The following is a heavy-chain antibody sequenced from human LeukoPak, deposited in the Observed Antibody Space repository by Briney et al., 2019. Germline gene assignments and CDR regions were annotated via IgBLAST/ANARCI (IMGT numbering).Heavy chain of an antibody. CDR1: GFTFSSYS. CDR3: ARGATRATRHFDL. V-gene: IGHV3-23*01. J-gene: IGHJ2*01. D-gene: IGHD2-15*01. Sequence: QSGRSLRLSCVASGFTFSSYSLTWVRQTPEKGLACVSIIGGPGAPTFYADSVEVRFTISRDNSKNTVYLQMNRLIAEDTALYFCARGATRATRHFDLWGRGTLVTVSS. CDR2: IGGPGAPT.